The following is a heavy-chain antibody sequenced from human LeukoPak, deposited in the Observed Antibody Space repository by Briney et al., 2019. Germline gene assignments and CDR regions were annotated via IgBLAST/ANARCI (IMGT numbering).Heavy chain of an antibody. CDR3: ARVGGEYYYDSSGYFDAFDI. CDR2: IIPILGIA. D-gene: IGHD3-22*01. Sequence: SVKVSCTASGGTFSSYAISWVRQAPGQGLEWMGRIIPILGIANYAQKFQGRVTITADKSTSTAYMELSSLRSEDTAVYYCARVGGEYYYDSSGYFDAFDIWGQGTMVTVSS. J-gene: IGHJ3*02. CDR1: GGTFSSYA. V-gene: IGHV1-69*04.